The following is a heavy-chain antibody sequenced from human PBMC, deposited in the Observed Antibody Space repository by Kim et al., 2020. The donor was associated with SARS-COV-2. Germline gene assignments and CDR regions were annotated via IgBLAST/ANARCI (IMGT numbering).Heavy chain of an antibody. D-gene: IGHD1-26*01. J-gene: IGHJ6*02. CDR3: ARGESYGIYYASYYYGMDV. V-gene: IGHV4-31*03. Sequence: SETLSLTCTVSGGSISSGGYYWSWIRQHPGKGLEWIGYIYYSGSTYYNPSLKSRVTISVDTSKNQFSLKLSSVTAADTAVYYCARGESYGIYYASYYYGMDVWGQGTTVTVSS. CDR1: GGSISSGGYY. CDR2: IYYSGST.